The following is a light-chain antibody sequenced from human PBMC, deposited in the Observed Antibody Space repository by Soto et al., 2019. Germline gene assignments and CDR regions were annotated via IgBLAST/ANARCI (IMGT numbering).Light chain of an antibody. CDR1: QRVPRSY. J-gene: IGKJ5*01. CDR2: GTS. CDR3: QQYGSSIT. Sequence: IVLTQSPGTLSLSPGERATLSCRASQRVPRSYLAWYQQKPGQAPRLLIYGTSSRATGIPDRFSGSGSGTDFTLTISRLEPEDFAVFYCQQYGSSITFGQGTRLEIK. V-gene: IGKV3-20*01.